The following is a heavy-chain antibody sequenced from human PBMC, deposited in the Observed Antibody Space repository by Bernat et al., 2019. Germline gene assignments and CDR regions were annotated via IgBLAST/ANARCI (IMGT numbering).Heavy chain of an antibody. D-gene: IGHD2-15*01. CDR3: ARNPGYCSGGSCYEGDY. CDR1: GFTFSSYS. V-gene: IGHV3-21*01. J-gene: IGHJ4*02. Sequence: EVQLVESGGGLVKPGGSLRLSCAASGFTFSSYSMNWVRQAPGKGLEWVSSISSSSYIYYADSVKGRFTISRDNAKNSLYLQMNSLRAEDTAVYYCARNPGYCSGGSCYEGDYWGQGTLVTVSS. CDR2: ISSSSYI.